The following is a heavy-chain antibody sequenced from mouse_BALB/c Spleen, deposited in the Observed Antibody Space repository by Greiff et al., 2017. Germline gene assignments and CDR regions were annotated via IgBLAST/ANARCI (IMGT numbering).Heavy chain of an antibody. J-gene: IGHJ2*01. CDR3: ANYYYGSILDD. Sequence: EVQLQQSGAELVKPGASVKLSCTASGFYIKDTYMHWVKQRPEQGLEWIGRIDPANGNTKYDPKFQGQATITADTSSNTAYLPLSSLTSEDTAVYYCANYYYGSILDDGGQGTTLTVSS. V-gene: IGHV14-3*02. D-gene: IGHD1-1*01. CDR2: IDPANGNT. CDR1: GFYIKDTY.